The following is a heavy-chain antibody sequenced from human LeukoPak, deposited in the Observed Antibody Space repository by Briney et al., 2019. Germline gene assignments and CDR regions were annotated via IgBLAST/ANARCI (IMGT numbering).Heavy chain of an antibody. V-gene: IGHV3-7*01. D-gene: IGHD4-17*01. Sequence: GGSLRLSCAASGFTFDRFWMSWVRQAPGKGLEWVANIKQDGSDIYYLGSVRGRFTISRDNAMNSLYLQMNSLRAEDTAVYYCTRDALYGEPSYYYMDVWGKGTTVTVSS. CDR2: IKQDGSDI. CDR3: TRDALYGEPSYYYMDV. J-gene: IGHJ6*03. CDR1: GFTFDRFW.